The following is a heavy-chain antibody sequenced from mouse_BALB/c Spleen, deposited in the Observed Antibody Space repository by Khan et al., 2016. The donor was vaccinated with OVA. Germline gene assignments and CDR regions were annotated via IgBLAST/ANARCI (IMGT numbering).Heavy chain of an antibody. CDR3: ARSGYGNPVAY. CDR1: GYTFTSFY. V-gene: IGHV1S81*02. D-gene: IGHD2-1*01. Sequence: QVQLQQPGAELVKPGASVKISCKASGYTFTSFYMYWVKPRPGQGLEWIGGINPSNGDTHFYEKFKSKATLTVDTSSTTAYMQFSSLPAEDSAVYYCARSGYGNPVAYWGRGTLVTVSA. J-gene: IGHJ3*01. CDR2: INPSNGDT.